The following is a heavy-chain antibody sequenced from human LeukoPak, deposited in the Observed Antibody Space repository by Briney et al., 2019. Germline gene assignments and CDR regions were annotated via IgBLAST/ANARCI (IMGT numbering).Heavy chain of an antibody. D-gene: IGHD6-13*01. Sequence: PGGSLRLSCAASGFTFSSYGMHWVRQAPGKGLEWVAVISYDGSNKYYADSVKGRFTISRDNAKNSLYLQMNSLRAEDTAVYYCARDSSSWYLLYYYYGMDVWGQGTTVTVSS. CDR2: ISYDGSNK. J-gene: IGHJ6*02. V-gene: IGHV3-30*03. CDR1: GFTFSSYG. CDR3: ARDSSSWYLLYYYYGMDV.